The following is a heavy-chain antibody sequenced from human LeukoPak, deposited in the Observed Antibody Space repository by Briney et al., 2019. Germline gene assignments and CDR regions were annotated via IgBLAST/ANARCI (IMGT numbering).Heavy chain of an antibody. D-gene: IGHD6-13*01. V-gene: IGHV3-21*01. CDR2: ISSGGSYI. CDR3: ARDPTVAEAW. Sequence: PGGSLRLSCAASGFTVSSNYMSWVRQAPGKGLEWVSSISSGGSYIYYADSVKGRFTTSRDNARNSLYLQMNSLRAEDTAVYYCARDPTVAEAWWGQGTQVTVSS. CDR1: GFTVSSNY. J-gene: IGHJ4*02.